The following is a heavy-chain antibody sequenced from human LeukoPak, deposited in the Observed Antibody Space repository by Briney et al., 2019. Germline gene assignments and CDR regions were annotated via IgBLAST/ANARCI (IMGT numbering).Heavy chain of an antibody. D-gene: IGHD2-21*01. Sequence: GGSLRLSCSASGFTLSSYAMHWVRQAPGKGLEYVSVISSNGGSTNYADSVKGRFTISRDNSRNTLYLQMNSLRAEDTALYYCARVADTHIFDYWGQGTLVTVSS. V-gene: IGHV3-64*04. CDR1: GFTLSSYA. CDR3: ARVADTHIFDY. CDR2: ISSNGGST. J-gene: IGHJ4*02.